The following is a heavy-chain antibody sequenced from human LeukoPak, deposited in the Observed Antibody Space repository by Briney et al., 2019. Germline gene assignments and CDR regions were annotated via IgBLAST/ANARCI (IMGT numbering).Heavy chain of an antibody. Sequence: PSETLSLTCTVSGGSISSGDYYWSWIRQPPGKGLEWIGYIYYSGSTYYNPSLKSRVTISVDTSKNQFPLKLSSVTAADTAVYYCASSHDYGDYGGAFDIWGQGTMVTVSS. D-gene: IGHD4-17*01. CDR1: GGSISSGDYY. J-gene: IGHJ3*02. CDR3: ASSHDYGDYGGAFDI. V-gene: IGHV4-30-4*01. CDR2: IYYSGST.